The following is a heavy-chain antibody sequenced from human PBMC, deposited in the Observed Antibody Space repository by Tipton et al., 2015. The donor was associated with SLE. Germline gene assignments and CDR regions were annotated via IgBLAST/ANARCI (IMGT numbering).Heavy chain of an antibody. CDR1: GFTFSSYE. J-gene: IGHJ4*02. V-gene: IGHV4-59*01. CDR3: ASLRFYGDYDLGR. Sequence: LRLSCVASGFTFSSYEMNWVRQSPGQGLEWIGHVFYNGETNYNPSLKGRVTISLDTSMKQFSLNLMSVTSADTAVYYCASLRFYGDYDLGRWGQGALVTVSS. CDR2: VFYNGET. D-gene: IGHD4-17*01.